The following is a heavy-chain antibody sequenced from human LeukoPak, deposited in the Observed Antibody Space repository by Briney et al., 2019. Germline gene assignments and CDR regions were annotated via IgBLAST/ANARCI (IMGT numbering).Heavy chain of an antibody. Sequence: ASVKVSCKASGYTFTGYYIHWLRQAPGQGLEWMGRIIPILGIANYAQKFQGRVTITADKSTSTAYMELSSLRSEDTAVYYCATTGPYSSGAEYFQHWGQGTLVTVSS. D-gene: IGHD6-19*01. V-gene: IGHV1-69*02. CDR1: GYTFTGYY. CDR3: ATTGPYSSGAEYFQH. J-gene: IGHJ1*01. CDR2: IIPILGIA.